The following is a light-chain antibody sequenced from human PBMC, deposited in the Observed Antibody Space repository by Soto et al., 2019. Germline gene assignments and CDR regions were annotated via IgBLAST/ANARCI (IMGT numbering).Light chain of an antibody. Sequence: AIQMTQSPSSLSASVGERVTITCRASQDIRNELGWYQQKPGKAPNLLIYAASSLHTGVPARFSGSGSGTYFTLTISGLQPDDFATYYCQQDYNYPRTFGRGTKVEVK. J-gene: IGKJ1*01. CDR1: QDIRNE. CDR2: AAS. V-gene: IGKV1-6*02. CDR3: QQDYNYPRT.